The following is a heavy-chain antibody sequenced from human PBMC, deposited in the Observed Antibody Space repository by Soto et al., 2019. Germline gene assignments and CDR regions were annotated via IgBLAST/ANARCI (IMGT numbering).Heavy chain of an antibody. CDR2: ISYEGSNK. J-gene: IGHJ6*02. V-gene: IGHV3-30*18. Sequence: QVQLVESGGGVVQPGRSLRLSCAASGFTFSSYGMHWVRQAPGKGLEWVAVISYEGSNKYYADSVKGRFTISRDNSKNTLYRQMNSLRAEDTAVYYCAKDRAVAVAGNLPRYYYYGMDVWGQGTTVTVSS. CDR1: GFTFSSYG. CDR3: AKDRAVAVAGNLPRYYYYGMDV. D-gene: IGHD6-19*01.